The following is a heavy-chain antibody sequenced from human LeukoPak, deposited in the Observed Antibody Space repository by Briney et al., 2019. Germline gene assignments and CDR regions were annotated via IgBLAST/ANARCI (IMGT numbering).Heavy chain of an antibody. CDR3: ARPYSTAWYGAFDV. D-gene: IGHD6-19*01. CDR1: GGSISRYY. Sequence: KPSETLSLICTVSGGSISRYYWTWIRKPPGKGLEWIGYIYYSGTTNYNPSLRSRVTISVDTSKNQLSLKLSSVTAADTAVYYCARPYSTAWYGAFDVWGQATMVTVSS. J-gene: IGHJ3*01. V-gene: IGHV4-59*01. CDR2: IYYSGTT.